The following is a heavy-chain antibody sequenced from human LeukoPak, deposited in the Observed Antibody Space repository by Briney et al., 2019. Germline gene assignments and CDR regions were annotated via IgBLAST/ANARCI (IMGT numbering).Heavy chain of an antibody. J-gene: IGHJ4*02. V-gene: IGHV4-39*07. Sequence: SETLSLTCIVSGGSISSNSYYWGWIRQPPGKGLEWIGSIYYSGSTYYNPSLKSRVTTSVNTSKNQFSLKLRSGTAADSAVYYCASNNHRDGYSYGDYYFDYWGQGTLVTVSS. CDR3: ASNNHRDGYSYGDYYFDY. CDR2: IYYSGST. D-gene: IGHD5-18*01. CDR1: GGSISSNSYY.